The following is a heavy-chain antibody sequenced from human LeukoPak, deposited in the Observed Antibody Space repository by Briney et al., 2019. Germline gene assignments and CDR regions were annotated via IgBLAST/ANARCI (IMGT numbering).Heavy chain of an antibody. J-gene: IGHJ5*02. V-gene: IGHV6-1*01. CDR3: ARDPDSSSEWGPFDP. CDR1: GDSVSSSAS. D-gene: IGHD6-6*01. Sequence: SQTLSLTCAISGDSVSSSASWNWIRLSPSRGLEWLGRTYYRSNWYSDYATSVKGRLTINADTSKNQFSLQLNSVIPEDTAVYYCARDPDSSSEWGPFDPWGQGTLVTVSS. CDR2: TYYRSNWYS.